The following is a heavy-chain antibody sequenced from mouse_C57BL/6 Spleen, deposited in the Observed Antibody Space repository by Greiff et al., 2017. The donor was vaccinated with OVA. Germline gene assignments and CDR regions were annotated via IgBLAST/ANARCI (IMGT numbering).Heavy chain of an antibody. CDR3: AIYDYDSWFAY. J-gene: IGHJ3*01. V-gene: IGHV1-42*01. Sequence: EVQLVESGPELVKPGASVKISCKASGYSFTGYYMNWVKQSPEKSLEWIGEINPSTGGTTYNQKFTAKATLTVDKSSSTAYMQLKSLTSEDSAVYYCAIYDYDSWFAYWGQGTLVTVSA. CDR1: GYSFTGYY. D-gene: IGHD2-4*01. CDR2: INPSTGGT.